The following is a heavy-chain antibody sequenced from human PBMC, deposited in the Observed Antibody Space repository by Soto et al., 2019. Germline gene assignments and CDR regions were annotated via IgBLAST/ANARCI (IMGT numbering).Heavy chain of an antibody. CDR2: IYYSGST. D-gene: IGHD2-2*01. Sequence: SETLSLTCTVSGGSISSGGYYWSWIRQHPGKGLEWIGYIYYSGSTYYNPSLKSRVTISVDTSKNQFSLELSSVTAADTAVYYCARGGGYCSSTSCYAGHVAWYYYGMDVWGQGTTVTVS. CDR1: GGSISSGGYY. V-gene: IGHV4-31*03. J-gene: IGHJ6*02. CDR3: ARGGGYCSSTSCYAGHVAWYYYGMDV.